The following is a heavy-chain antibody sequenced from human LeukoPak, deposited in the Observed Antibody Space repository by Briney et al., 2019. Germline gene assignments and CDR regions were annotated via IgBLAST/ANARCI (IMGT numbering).Heavy chain of an antibody. CDR3: AKEDGYSSGWYVKGFDY. CDR2: ISGSGGST. Sequence: GGSLRLSCAASGFTFSSYAMSWVRQAPGKGLEWVSAISGSGGSTYYADSVKGRFTISRDSSKNTLYLQMNSLRAEDTAVYYCAKEDGYSSGWYVKGFDYWGQGTLVTVSS. CDR1: GFTFSSYA. V-gene: IGHV3-23*01. D-gene: IGHD6-19*01. J-gene: IGHJ4*02.